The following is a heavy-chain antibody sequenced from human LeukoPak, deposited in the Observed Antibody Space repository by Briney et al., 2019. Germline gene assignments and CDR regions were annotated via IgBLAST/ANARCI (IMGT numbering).Heavy chain of an antibody. CDR2: IIPILGIA. V-gene: IGHV1-69*04. CDR3: ARPPTYYYGSGSYYNVDYYYGMDV. Sequence: SVKVSCKASGGTFSSYAISWVRQAPGQGLEWMGRIIPILGIANYAQKFQGRVTITADKSTSTAYMELSSLRSEDTAVCYCARPPTYYYGSGSYYNVDYYYGMDVWGQGTTVTVSS. CDR1: GGTFSSYA. D-gene: IGHD3-10*01. J-gene: IGHJ6*02.